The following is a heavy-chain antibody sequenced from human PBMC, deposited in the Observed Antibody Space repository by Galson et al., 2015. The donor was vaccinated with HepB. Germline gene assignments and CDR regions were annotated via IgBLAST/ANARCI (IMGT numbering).Heavy chain of an antibody. CDR1: GFTFSSYA. CDR2: ISGSGGST. V-gene: IGHV3-23*01. Sequence: SLRLSCAASGFTFSSYAMSWVRQAPGRGLEWVSAISGSGGSTYYADSVKGRFTISRDNSKNTLYLQMNSLRAEDTAAYYCAKAGRPYSTGGGNYWGQGTLVTVSS. J-gene: IGHJ4*02. CDR3: AKAGRPYSTGGGNY. D-gene: IGHD6-25*01.